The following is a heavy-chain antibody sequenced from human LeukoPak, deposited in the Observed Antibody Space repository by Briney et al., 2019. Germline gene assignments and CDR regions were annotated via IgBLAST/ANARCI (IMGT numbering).Heavy chain of an antibody. V-gene: IGHV3-23*01. J-gene: IGHJ5*02. CDR3: ARQEGWPPAWFDP. CDR2: ITGGGSTT. Sequence: GGSLRLSCAASGLSFSDHFMTWLRQAPGRGLEWVSSITGGGSTTSYADSVKGRFTISRDNSKSILYLQMDRLSGEDTAVYYCARQEGWPPAWFDPWGQGTLVTVSS. CDR1: GLSFSDHF. D-gene: IGHD5-24*01.